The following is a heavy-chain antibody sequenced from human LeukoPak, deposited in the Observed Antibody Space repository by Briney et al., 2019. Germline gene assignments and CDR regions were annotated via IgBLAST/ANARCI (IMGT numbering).Heavy chain of an antibody. V-gene: IGHV4-38-2*02. CDR2: IYHTGAT. CDR1: GYSISSGYF. CDR3: ARDLGLTISANWFDP. Sequence: SETLSLTCAVSGYSISSGYFWVWIRPPPGKGLEWIGSIYHTGATYYNPSLRSPVTISVDTSKNQFSLEVNSVTAADTAVYYCARDLGLTISANWFDPWGRGTLVTVSS. D-gene: IGHD3-9*01. J-gene: IGHJ5*02.